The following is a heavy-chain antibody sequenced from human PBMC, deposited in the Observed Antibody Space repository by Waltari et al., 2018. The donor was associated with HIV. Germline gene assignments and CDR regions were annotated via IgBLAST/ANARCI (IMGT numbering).Heavy chain of an antibody. V-gene: IGHV1-69*06. Sequence: QVQLVQSGAEVKKPESSVKVSCKASGGTFGSYTITWVRQAPGQGPEWMGGIIPMFGTATYEQKFQGRVTMTADKSTNTVYLEPSTLRFDDTALYYCARGGCSGGTCYSKSFDLWGQGTMVTVSS. CDR1: GGTFGSYT. D-gene: IGHD2-21*01. J-gene: IGHJ3*01. CDR2: IIPMFGTA. CDR3: ARGGCSGGTCYSKSFDL.